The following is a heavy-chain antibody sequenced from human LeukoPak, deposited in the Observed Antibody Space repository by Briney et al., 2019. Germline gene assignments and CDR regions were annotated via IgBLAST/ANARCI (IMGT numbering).Heavy chain of an antibody. CDR3: ARPWSKGGVIAFDI. D-gene: IGHD3-16*02. Sequence: GGSLRLSCAASGFTFSSYWMSWVRQAPGKGLEWVANIKQDGSEKYYVDSVKGRFTISRDNAKNSLYLQMNSLRAEDTALYYCARPWSKGGVIAFDIWGQGTMVTVSS. CDR2: IKQDGSEK. V-gene: IGHV3-7*03. J-gene: IGHJ3*02. CDR1: GFTFSSYW.